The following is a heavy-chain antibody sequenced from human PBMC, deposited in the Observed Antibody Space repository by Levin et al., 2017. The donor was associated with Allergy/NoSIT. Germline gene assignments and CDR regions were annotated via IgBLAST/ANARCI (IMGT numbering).Heavy chain of an antibody. Sequence: QPGGSLRLSCSASGFRFDDHAMHWVRQAPGKGLEWVSGIDRNSANIGYADSVKGRFTISRDNAKNSLFLQVNSLRAEDTALYYCVQGPHGDYLNGPAWNWGQGTLVTVSS. J-gene: IGHJ4*02. CDR2: IDRNSANI. CDR1: GFRFDDHA. D-gene: IGHD4-17*01. V-gene: IGHV3-9*01. CDR3: VQGPHGDYLNGPAWN.